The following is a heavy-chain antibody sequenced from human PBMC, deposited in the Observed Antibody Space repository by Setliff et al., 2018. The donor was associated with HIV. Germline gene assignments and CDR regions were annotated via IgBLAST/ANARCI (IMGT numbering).Heavy chain of an antibody. J-gene: IGHJ4*02. D-gene: IGHD6-19*01. V-gene: IGHV4-39*07. Sequence: LSLTCTVSGGSINSSSYYWGWIRQPPGKGLDWIGSISYSGGIYYNPSFKSRVTLSIDTSKNQFSLRLTFLAAADTAVYFCARANLYSSGPLDYWGQGRLVTVSS. CDR1: GGSINSSSYY. CDR3: ARANLYSSGPLDY. CDR2: ISYSGGI.